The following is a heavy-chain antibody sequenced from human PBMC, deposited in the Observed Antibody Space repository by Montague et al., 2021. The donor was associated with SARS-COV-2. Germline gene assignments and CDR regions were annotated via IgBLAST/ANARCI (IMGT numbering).Heavy chain of an antibody. D-gene: IGHD3-22*01. Sequence: SETLSLTCTVSGGFITNNIGYWAWIRQPPGKGLEWIGSIYYTGNTYYXXXLKSRVTISVVTSKNHFTLKLSSVTAAETAVYYCARLKRYFDSSGSPSAFDFWGQGTKVTVSS. CDR3: ARLKRYFDSSGSPSAFDF. CDR2: IYYTGNT. J-gene: IGHJ3*01. V-gene: IGHV4-39*02. CDR1: GGFITNNIGY.